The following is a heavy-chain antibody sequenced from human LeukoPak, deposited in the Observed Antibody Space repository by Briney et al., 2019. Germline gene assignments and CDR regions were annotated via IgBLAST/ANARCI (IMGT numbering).Heavy chain of an antibody. CDR2: IWYDGSNK. CDR1: GFTFSSYG. V-gene: IGHV3-33*01. Sequence: GGSLRLSCAASGFTFSSYGMHWVRQAPGKGLEWVAVIWYDGSNKYYADSVKGRFTISRDNSKNTLYLQMNSLRAEDTAVYYCARESVPGAFDIWGQGTMVTVSS. CDR3: ARESVPGAFDI. J-gene: IGHJ3*02.